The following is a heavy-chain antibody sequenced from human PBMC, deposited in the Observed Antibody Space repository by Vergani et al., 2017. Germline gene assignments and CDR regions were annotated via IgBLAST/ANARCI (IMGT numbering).Heavy chain of an antibody. CDR2: IIPILGIA. D-gene: IGHD5-12*01. CDR1: GGTFSSYA. Sequence: QVQLVQSGAEVKKPGSSVKVSCKASGGTFSSYAISWVRQAPGQGLEWMGRIIPILGIANYAQKFQGRVTITADKSTSTAYMELSSLRSEDTDVYYCARKRGGYSGYDWDYFDYWGQGTLVTVSS. CDR3: ARKRGGYSGYDWDYFDY. J-gene: IGHJ4*02. V-gene: IGHV1-69*04.